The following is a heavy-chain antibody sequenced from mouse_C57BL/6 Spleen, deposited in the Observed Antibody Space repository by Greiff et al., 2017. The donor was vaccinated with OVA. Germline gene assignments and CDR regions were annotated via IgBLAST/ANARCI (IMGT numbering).Heavy chain of an antibody. CDR2: ISYDGSN. D-gene: IGHD4-1*01. CDR1: GYSITSGYY. J-gene: IGHJ3*01. CDR3: AREKLGLFAY. Sequence: EVKLMESGPGLVKPSQSLSLTCSVTGYSITSGYYWNWIRQFPGNKLEWMGYISYDGSNNYNPSLKNRISITRDTSKNQFFLKLNSVTTEDTATYYCAREKLGLFAYWGQGTLVTVSA. V-gene: IGHV3-6*01.